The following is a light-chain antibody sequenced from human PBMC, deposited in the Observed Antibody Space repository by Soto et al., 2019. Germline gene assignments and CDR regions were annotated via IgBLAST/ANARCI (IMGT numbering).Light chain of an antibody. V-gene: IGKV3-20*01. CDR1: QIVTSNY. CDR3: QQYGSSPRT. CDR2: GAS. Sequence: EIVLTQSPGTLSLSPGERATLSCRASQIVTSNYLAWYQQKPGQAPGLLIYGASSRATGIPDRFSGSGSGTDFTLTISRLEPEDFAVYYCQQYGSSPRTFGQGTKVEIK. J-gene: IGKJ1*01.